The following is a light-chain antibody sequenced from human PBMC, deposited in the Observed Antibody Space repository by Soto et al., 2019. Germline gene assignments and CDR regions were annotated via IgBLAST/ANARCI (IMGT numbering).Light chain of an antibody. CDR3: LQVYSYPRT. J-gene: IGKJ1*01. Sequence: AIQMTQSPSSLSASVGDRVTITCRASQGISSDLGWYQQKPGKAPRLLISAASTLQSGVPSRFSGSGSGTEFTLTISSLQPEDFATYYCLQVYSYPRTFGQGTRVEIK. CDR2: AAS. V-gene: IGKV1-6*01. CDR1: QGISSD.